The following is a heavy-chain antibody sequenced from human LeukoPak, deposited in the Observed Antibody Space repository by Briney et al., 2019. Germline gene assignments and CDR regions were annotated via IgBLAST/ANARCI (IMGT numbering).Heavy chain of an antibody. V-gene: IGHV3-7*01. D-gene: IGHD3-9*01. CDR2: IKQDGSEK. CDR1: GFTFSSYW. CDR3: ARDQISWNYDILTGYSNYYFDY. Sequence: GGSLRLSCAASGFTFSSYWMSWVRQAPGKGMEWVAKIKQDGSEKYYVDSVKGRFTISRDNATNSLYLQMNSLRAEDTAVYYCARDQISWNYDILTGYSNYYFDYWGQGTLVTVSS. J-gene: IGHJ4*02.